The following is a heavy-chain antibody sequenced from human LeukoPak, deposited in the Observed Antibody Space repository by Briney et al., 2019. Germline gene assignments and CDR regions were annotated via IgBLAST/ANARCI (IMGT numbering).Heavy chain of an antibody. J-gene: IGHJ4*02. D-gene: IGHD3-10*01. CDR1: GFTFSSYA. Sequence: GGSLRLSCAASGFTFSSYAMSWVRQAPGKGLEWVSAISGSGGSTNYADSVKGRFTISRDNSKNTLYLQMNSLRAEDTAVYYCAKRVGLLWFGEYGYYFDYWGQGTLVTVSS. V-gene: IGHV3-23*01. CDR3: AKRVGLLWFGEYGYYFDY. CDR2: ISGSGGST.